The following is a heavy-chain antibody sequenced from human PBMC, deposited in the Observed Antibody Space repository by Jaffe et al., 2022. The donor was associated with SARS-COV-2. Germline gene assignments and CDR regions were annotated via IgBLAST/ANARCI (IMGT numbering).Heavy chain of an antibody. Sequence: EVQLVESGGGVVRPGGSLRLSCVASGFTFDDFGMSWVRQAPGKGLEWVSGINWNGDSTNYADSVKGRFTISRDNAKNSLFLQMNSLRAEDTALYHCARHFYDSSGFITGYFYYMDVWGKGTTVTVSS. CDR3: ARHFYDSSGFITGYFYYMDV. CDR1: GFTFDDFG. CDR2: INWNGDST. D-gene: IGHD3-22*01. J-gene: IGHJ6*03. V-gene: IGHV3-20*01.